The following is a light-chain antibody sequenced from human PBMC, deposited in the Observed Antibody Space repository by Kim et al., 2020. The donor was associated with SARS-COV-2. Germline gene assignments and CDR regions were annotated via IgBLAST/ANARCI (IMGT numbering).Light chain of an antibody. V-gene: IGLV1-47*01. Sequence: GQRVTISCSGSNSNIGTNSVFWYQHFPGTAPKLLIYRNTQRPSGVPDRFSGSKSGTSASLAISGLRSEDEADYYCATWDDTLSGPVFGGGTQLTVL. J-gene: IGLJ3*02. CDR1: NSNIGTNS. CDR2: RNT. CDR3: ATWDDTLSGPV.